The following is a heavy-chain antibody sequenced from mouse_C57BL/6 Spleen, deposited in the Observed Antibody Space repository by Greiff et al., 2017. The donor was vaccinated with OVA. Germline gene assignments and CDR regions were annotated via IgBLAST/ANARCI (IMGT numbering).Heavy chain of an antibody. Sequence: VQLQQSGTELVKPGASVKLSCKASGYTFTSYWMHWVKQRPGQGLEWIGNINPSNGGTNYNEKFKSKATLTVDKSSSTAYMQLSSLTSEDSAVYYCTSSDGYYDWYFDVWGTGTTVTVSS. J-gene: IGHJ1*03. CDR1: GYTFTSYW. CDR3: TSSDGYYDWYFDV. D-gene: IGHD2-3*01. CDR2: INPSNGGT. V-gene: IGHV1-53*01.